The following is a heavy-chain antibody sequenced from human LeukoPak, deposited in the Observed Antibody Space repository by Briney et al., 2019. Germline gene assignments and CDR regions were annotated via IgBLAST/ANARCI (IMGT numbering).Heavy chain of an antibody. CDR2: INPNSGGT. V-gene: IGHV1-2*02. D-gene: IGHD6-13*01. Sequence: ASVKASCKASGYTFTGYYMHWVRQAPGQGLEWMGWINPNSGGTNYAQKFQGRVTMTRDTSISTAYMELSRLRSDDTAVYYCARDVGSSWYERYAFDIWGQGTMVTVSS. CDR1: GYTFTGYY. CDR3: ARDVGSSWYERYAFDI. J-gene: IGHJ3*02.